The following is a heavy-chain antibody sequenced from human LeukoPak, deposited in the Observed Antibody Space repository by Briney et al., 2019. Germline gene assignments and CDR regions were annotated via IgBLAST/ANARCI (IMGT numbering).Heavy chain of an antibody. Sequence: PGGSLRLSCAASGFTFSSYGMHWVRQAPGKGLEWVAFIRYDGSNKYYADSVKGRFTISRDNSKNTLYLQMNSLRAEDTAVYYCAKGHTPSSSSYYYYYYMDVWGKGTTVTVSS. J-gene: IGHJ6*03. CDR1: GFTFSSYG. CDR2: IRYDGSNK. D-gene: IGHD6-6*01. V-gene: IGHV3-30*02. CDR3: AKGHTPSSSSYYYYYYMDV.